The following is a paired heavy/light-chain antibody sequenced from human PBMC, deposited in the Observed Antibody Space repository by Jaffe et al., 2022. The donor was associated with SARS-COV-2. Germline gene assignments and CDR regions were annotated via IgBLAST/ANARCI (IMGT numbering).Heavy chain of an antibody. Sequence: EEQLVESGGGLVQPGGSLRLSCAASGFTFAKFWMYWVRQGPGKGLEWISQINIDGSDTTYAESVKGRFTISRDNAENTLYLQMNSLRVEDTAVYYCTRGTMGFDPWGQGTLVTVSS. CDR1: GFTFAKFW. V-gene: IGHV3-74*03. CDR3: TRGTMGFDP. J-gene: IGHJ5*02. D-gene: IGHD1-1*01. CDR2: INIDGSDT.
Light chain of an antibody. V-gene: IGKV1-17*01. CDR3: LQHHNYPLT. Sequence: DIQMTQSPSSLSASVGDRVTITCRASQGVTNDLSWYQQKPGRAPKRLIYAISSLQSGVPSRFSGSGSGTEFTLTITSLQREDIATYYCLQHHNYPLTFGQGTRLEIK. J-gene: IGKJ5*01. CDR1: QGVTND. CDR2: AIS.